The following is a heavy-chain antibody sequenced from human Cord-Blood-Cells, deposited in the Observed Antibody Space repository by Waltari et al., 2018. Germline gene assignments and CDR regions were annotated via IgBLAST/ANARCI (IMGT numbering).Heavy chain of an antibody. CDR1: GGTFSSYA. J-gene: IGHJ1*01. V-gene: IGHV1-69*04. Sequence: QVQLVQSGAEVKKPGSSVKVSCKASGGTFSSYAISWVRQAPGQGLEWMGGIIPILGIANYAQKFQGRVTITADESTSTAYMELSSLRSEDTAVYYCARGGAVGATLAEYCQHWGQGTLVTVSS. D-gene: IGHD1-26*01. CDR2: IIPILGIA. CDR3: ARGGAVGATLAEYCQH.